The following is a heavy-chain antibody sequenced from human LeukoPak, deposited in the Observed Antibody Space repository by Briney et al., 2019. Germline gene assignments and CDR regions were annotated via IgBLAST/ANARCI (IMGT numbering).Heavy chain of an antibody. V-gene: IGHV1-69*13. Sequence: ASVNVSCKASGGTFSSYAISWVRQAPGQGLEWVGGIIPIFGTAKYAQKFQGRVTITADESTSTAYMELSSLRSEDTAVYYCARLTYYYGSGSYFYFDYWGQGTLVTVSS. J-gene: IGHJ4*02. CDR2: IIPIFGTA. D-gene: IGHD3-10*01. CDR1: GGTFSSYA. CDR3: ARLTYYYGSGSYFYFDY.